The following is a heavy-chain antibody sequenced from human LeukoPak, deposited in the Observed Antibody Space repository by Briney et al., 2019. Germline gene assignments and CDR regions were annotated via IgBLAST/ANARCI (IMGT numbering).Heavy chain of an antibody. CDR2: ISSSSSTI. CDR3: ARQGHCSGGTCYWSGWFDP. D-gene: IGHD2-15*01. J-gene: IGHJ5*02. Sequence: PGGSLRLSCAASGFTFSSYSMNWVRQAPGKGLEWVSYISSSSSTIYYADSVKGRFTISRDNAKNSLYLQMNSLRAEDTAVYYCARQGHCSGGTCYWSGWFDPWGQGTLVTVSS. V-gene: IGHV3-48*04. CDR1: GFTFSSYS.